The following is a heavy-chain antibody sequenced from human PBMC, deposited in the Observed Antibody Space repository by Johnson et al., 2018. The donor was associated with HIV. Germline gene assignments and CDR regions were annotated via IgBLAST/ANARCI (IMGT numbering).Heavy chain of an antibody. V-gene: IGHV3-30-3*01. CDR1: RFTFSSFA. CDR3: ARPYILLQLVSAFDI. Sequence: QVQLVESGGGVVQPGRSLRLSCVASRFTFSSFAMHWVRQAPGKGLEWVAVISYDGSNKYYAESVKGRFTISRDNFKNTLYLQMNSLRDEDPALYCCARPYILLQLVSAFDIWGQGTMVTVSS. D-gene: IGHD6-6*01. CDR2: ISYDGSNK. J-gene: IGHJ3*02.